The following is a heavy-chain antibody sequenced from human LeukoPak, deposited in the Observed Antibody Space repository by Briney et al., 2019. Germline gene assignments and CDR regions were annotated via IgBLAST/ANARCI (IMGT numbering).Heavy chain of an antibody. D-gene: IGHD3-10*02. CDR2: ISGSGGST. Sequence: GESLRLSCAASGFTFSSYAMSWVRQAPGKGLEWVSAISGSGGSTYYADSVKGRFTISRDNAKNSLYLQMNSLRAEDTAVYYCAELGITMIGGVWGKGTTVTISS. V-gene: IGHV3-23*01. J-gene: IGHJ6*04. CDR3: AELGITMIGGV. CDR1: GFTFSSYA.